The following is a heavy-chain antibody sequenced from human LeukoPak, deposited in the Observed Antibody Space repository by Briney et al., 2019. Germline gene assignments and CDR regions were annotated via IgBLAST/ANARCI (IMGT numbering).Heavy chain of an antibody. D-gene: IGHD2-8*01. J-gene: IGHJ6*03. CDR3: ARGSELMVYALYYYYYMDV. CDR1: GGSISSSSYY. CDR2: INHSGST. Sequence: SETLSLTCTVSGGSISSSSYYWGWIRQPPGKGLEWIGEINHSGSTNYNPSLKSRVTISVDTSKNQFSLKLSSVTAADTAVYYCARGSELMVYALYYYYYMDVWGKGTTVTVSS. V-gene: IGHV4-39*07.